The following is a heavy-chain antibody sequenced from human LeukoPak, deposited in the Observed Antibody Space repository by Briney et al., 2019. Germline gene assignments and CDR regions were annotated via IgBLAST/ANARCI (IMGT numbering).Heavy chain of an antibody. CDR2: ILYSGTT. CDR3: ARDLELGY. CDR1: GGSIDNYY. D-gene: IGHD6-13*01. V-gene: IGHV4-59*01. J-gene: IGHJ4*02. Sequence: SETLSLTCTVSGGSIDNYYWSWIRHPLGGGLEWIGHILYSGTTSYTPSLKSRVTISLDASKKQFSLKLTSVTAADTAVYYCARDLELGYWGQGILVTVSS.